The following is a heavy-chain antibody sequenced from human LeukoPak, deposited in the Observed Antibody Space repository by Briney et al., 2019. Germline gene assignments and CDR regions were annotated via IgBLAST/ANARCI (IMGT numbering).Heavy chain of an antibody. D-gene: IGHD6-19*01. CDR2: IYYTGST. CDR3: ARAGWRSSGWSYDAFDI. CDR1: GGSISTYY. J-gene: IGHJ3*02. Sequence: SETLSLTCIVSGGSISTYYWSWIRQPPGKGLEWIGYIYYTGSTTYNPSLKSRVSISVDTSKNKFSLDLNSVSAADTAVYYCARAGWRSSGWSYDAFDIWGQGTMVTVSS. V-gene: IGHV4-59*01.